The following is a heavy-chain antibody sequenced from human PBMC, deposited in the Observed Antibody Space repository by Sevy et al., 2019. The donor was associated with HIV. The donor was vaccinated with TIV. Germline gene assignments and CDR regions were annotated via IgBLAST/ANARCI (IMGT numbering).Heavy chain of an antibody. CDR2: VSASGRGT. V-gene: IGHV3-23*01. J-gene: IGHJ3*01. CDR1: GFTFSSYA. D-gene: IGHD4-17*01. CDR3: AKSTAVVTDAFDV. Sequence: GGSLRLSCAASGFTFSSYAMSWVRRAPGKGLEWVSDVSASGRGTNYADAVKGRFTISRDNSKNTLYLQMNSLRAEDTAIYYCAKSTAVVTDAFDVWGQGTVVTVSS.